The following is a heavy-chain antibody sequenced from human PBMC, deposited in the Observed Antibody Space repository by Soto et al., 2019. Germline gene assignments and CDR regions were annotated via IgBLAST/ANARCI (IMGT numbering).Heavy chain of an antibody. Sequence: QVQLVQSGAEVKKPGSSVKVSCKASGGTFSSYAISWVRQAPGQGLEWMGGIIPLFGTANYAQKFQGRVTITADESTSTAYMELSSLRSEDTAVYYCARDLVVVAATLGHYYYYGMDVWGQGTTVTVSS. CDR1: GGTFSSYA. V-gene: IGHV1-69*01. CDR2: IIPLFGTA. D-gene: IGHD2-15*01. J-gene: IGHJ6*02. CDR3: ARDLVVVAATLGHYYYYGMDV.